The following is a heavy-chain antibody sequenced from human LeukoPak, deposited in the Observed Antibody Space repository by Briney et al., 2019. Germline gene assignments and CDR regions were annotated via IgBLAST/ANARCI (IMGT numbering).Heavy chain of an antibody. CDR3: GKERSMECYNYSYDAFDI. V-gene: IGHV3-9*01. D-gene: IGHD5-24*01. J-gene: IGHJ3*02. CDR2: ISWNSGSI. CDR1: GFTFDDYA. Sequence: GGSLRLSCAASGFTFDDYAMHWVRHAPGKGLEWVSGISWNSGSIGYADSVKGRFTISRDKAKNSLYLQMNSLRAEDTALDYCGKERSMECYNYSYDAFDIWGQGTMVTVSS.